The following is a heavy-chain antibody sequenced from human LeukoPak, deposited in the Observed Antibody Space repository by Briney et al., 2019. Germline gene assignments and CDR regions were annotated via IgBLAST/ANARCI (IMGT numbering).Heavy chain of an antibody. CDR1: GFTFSSNW. D-gene: IGHD4-23*01. Sequence: GGSLRLSCAASGFTFSSNWMSWVRQAPGKGLEWVGNIKQDGSEIYYVDSVKGRFTISRDNAKDSLYLQMNSLRAEDTAVYYCARIYGGNSYYFDCWGQGTLVTVSS. CDR3: ARIYGGNSYYFDC. CDR2: IKQDGSEI. J-gene: IGHJ4*02. V-gene: IGHV3-7*01.